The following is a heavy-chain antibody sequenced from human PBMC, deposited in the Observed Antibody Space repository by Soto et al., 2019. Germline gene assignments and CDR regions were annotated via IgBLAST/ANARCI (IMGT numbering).Heavy chain of an antibody. V-gene: IGHV3-23*01. CDR2: IGRNDNT. CDR3: ARASYCSSTSCLEDV. D-gene: IGHD2-2*01. Sequence: EVQLLESGGGLVQPGGSLRLSCAASGFTFSSYAMSWVRQAPGKGLEWVSSIGRNDNTYYADSVKGRFTISRDNSKNTLYLQMISLRAEDTAVYYCARASYCSSTSCLEDVWGQGTTVSVSS. CDR1: GFTFSSYA. J-gene: IGHJ6*02.